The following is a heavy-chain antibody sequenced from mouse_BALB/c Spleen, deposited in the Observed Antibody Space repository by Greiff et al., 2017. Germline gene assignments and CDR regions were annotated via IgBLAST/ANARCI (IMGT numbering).Heavy chain of an antibody. D-gene: IGHD1-1*01. CDR1: GFTFSSYG. CDR2: INSNGGST. J-gene: IGHJ3*01. CDR3: ARDNYYGSSYGFAY. V-gene: IGHV5-6-3*01. Sequence: EVKLVESGGGLVQPGGSLKLSCAASGFTFSSYGMSWVRQTPDKRLELVATINSNGGSTYYPDSVKGRFTISRDNAKNTLYLQMSSLKSEDTAMYYCARDNYYGSSYGFAYWGQGTLVTVSA.